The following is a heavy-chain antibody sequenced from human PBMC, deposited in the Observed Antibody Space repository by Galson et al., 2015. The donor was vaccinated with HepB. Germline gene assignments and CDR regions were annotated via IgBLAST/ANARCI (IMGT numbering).Heavy chain of an antibody. CDR3: ARHQYNSGWYSDY. D-gene: IGHD6-19*01. CDR2: TNPNSGNT. V-gene: IGHV1-8*01. Sequence: SVKVSCKASGYTFTSYDINWVRQATGQGLEWMGWTNPNSGNTGDEQKLQGQVTSSADKSIKTAYLQWSSLKASDAAMYYCARHQYNSGWYSDYWGQGTLVTVSS. J-gene: IGHJ4*02. CDR1: GYTFTSYD.